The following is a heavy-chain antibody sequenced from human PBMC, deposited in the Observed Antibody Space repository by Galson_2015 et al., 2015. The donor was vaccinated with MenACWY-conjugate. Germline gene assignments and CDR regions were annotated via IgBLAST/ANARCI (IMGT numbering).Heavy chain of an antibody. CDR1: GDTFIGYA. D-gene: IGHD6-6*01. CDR2: IIPAVNPP. J-gene: IGHJ3*01. CDR3: TRGTLTPRPIRRNAFDV. V-gene: IGHV1-69*06. Sequence: SVNGSCKASGDTFIGYAVSWPRPPPGQGLERMRAIIPAVNPPHSAQQFQGRVTVSADKLTPTAYMELRGRRSEDTAMYYCTRGTLTPRPIRRNAFDVWGQGTLVTVSS.